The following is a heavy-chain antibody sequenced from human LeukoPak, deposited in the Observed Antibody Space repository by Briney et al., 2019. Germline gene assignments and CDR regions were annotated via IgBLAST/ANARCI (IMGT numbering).Heavy chain of an antibody. Sequence: GESLKISCKGSGYSFTSYWISWVRQMPGKGLGWMGRIDPSDSYPNYSPSYQGHVTTSADKSISTAYLQWSSLKTSDTAIYYCARHSSVYDYYFEYWGQGTLVTVSS. V-gene: IGHV5-10-1*01. CDR1: GYSFTSYW. D-gene: IGHD5/OR15-5a*01. CDR3: ARHSSVYDYYFEY. J-gene: IGHJ4*02. CDR2: IDPSDSYP.